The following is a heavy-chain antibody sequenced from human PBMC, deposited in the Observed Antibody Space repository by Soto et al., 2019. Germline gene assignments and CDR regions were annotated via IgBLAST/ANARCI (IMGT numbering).Heavy chain of an antibody. Sequence: QVQLVQSGAEVKKPGASVKVSCKASGYTFTSSGISWVRQAPGPGLEWIGWISAHNGNTNSAQKLHGRVTMTTDTSTRTAYMERRSVRADDTALYYCARYHGVYRGYDCLGGGRVDYWGQGTMVTVSS. J-gene: IGHJ4*02. CDR2: ISAHNGNT. CDR1: GYTFTSSG. CDR3: ARYHGVYRGYDCLGGGRVDY. V-gene: IGHV1-18*01. D-gene: IGHD5-12*01.